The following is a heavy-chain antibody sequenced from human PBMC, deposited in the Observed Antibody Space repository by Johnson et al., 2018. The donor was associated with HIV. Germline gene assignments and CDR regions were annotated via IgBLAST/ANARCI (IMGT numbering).Heavy chain of an antibody. Sequence: VQLVESGGGLVQPGGSLRLSCAASGFTFSSYAMSWVRQAPGKGLEWVSAISGSEKYCVDPVQGRFTISRDNAKNSLYLQMNSLRAEDTAVYYCAGIVEAFDIWGQGTMVTVSS. CDR1: GFTFSSYA. J-gene: IGHJ3*02. CDR2: ISGSEK. D-gene: IGHD2/OR15-2a*01. CDR3: AGIVEAFDI. V-gene: IGHV3-23*04.